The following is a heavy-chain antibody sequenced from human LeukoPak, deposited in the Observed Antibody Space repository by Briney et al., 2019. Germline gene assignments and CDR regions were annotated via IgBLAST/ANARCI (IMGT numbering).Heavy chain of an antibody. CDR1: GFTFSSYV. Sequence: PGGSLRLSCAASGFTFSSYVMSWVRQAPGKGLEWVSGISGSGHITYYADSVKGRLTISRDNSKNTLFLQLNSLRAEDTAIYYCAKGDYGGNTVFDCWGQGTLVAVSS. V-gene: IGHV3-23*01. CDR2: ISGSGHIT. CDR3: AKGDYGGNTVFDC. J-gene: IGHJ4*02. D-gene: IGHD4-23*01.